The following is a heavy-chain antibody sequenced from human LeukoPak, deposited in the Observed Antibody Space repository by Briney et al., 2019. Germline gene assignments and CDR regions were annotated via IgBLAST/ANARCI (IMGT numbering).Heavy chain of an antibody. CDR2: ISRSGTTI. CDR3: ARDPPCTSTRCYSLVFDY. V-gene: IGHV3-48*03. J-gene: IGHJ4*02. CDR1: GFTFSSYE. Sequence: GGSLRLSCAASGFTFSSYEMNWVRQAPGKGLEWVSYISRSGTTIYYTDSVKGRFTISRDNAKNSLYLQMNSLRAEDTAVYYCARDPPCTSTRCYSLVFDYWGQGTLVTVSS. D-gene: IGHD2-2*02.